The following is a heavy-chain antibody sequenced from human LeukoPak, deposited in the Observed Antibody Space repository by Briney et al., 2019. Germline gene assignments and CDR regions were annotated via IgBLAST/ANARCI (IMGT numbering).Heavy chain of an antibody. CDR3: ASRPGVDIGPLDF. CDR1: GFTLSNFA. Sequence: GGSLRLSCAASGFTLSNFAMTWVRQAPGKGLEWVSAISGGDDNTYYTDSVKGRFTISRDNSKNTLYLQMSSLRADDTAVYYYASRPGVDIGPLDFWGQGTPVTVSS. V-gene: IGHV3-23*01. CDR2: ISGGDDNT. J-gene: IGHJ4*02. D-gene: IGHD2-15*01.